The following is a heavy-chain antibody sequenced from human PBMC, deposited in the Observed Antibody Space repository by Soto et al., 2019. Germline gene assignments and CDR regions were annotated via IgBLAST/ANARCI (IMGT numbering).Heavy chain of an antibody. D-gene: IGHD3-10*01. CDR3: AKRQYYYGSGSYYNLGGNYYYGMDV. V-gene: IGHV1-69*13. Sequence: SVKVSCKASGGTFSSYAISWVRQAPGQGLKWMGGIIPIFGTANYAQKFQGRVTITADESTSTAYMELSSLRSEDTAVYYCAKRQYYYGSGSYYNLGGNYYYGMDVWGQGTTVTVS. J-gene: IGHJ6*02. CDR1: GGTFSSYA. CDR2: IIPIFGTA.